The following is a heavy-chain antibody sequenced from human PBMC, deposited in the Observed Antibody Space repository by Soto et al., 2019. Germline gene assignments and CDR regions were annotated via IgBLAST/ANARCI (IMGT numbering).Heavy chain of an antibody. J-gene: IGHJ5*02. D-gene: IGHD6-19*01. CDR2: IFPGDSDT. CDR3: ARRSGSSAWYWFDP. V-gene: IGHV5-51*03. CDR1: GYSFPNYW. Sequence: EVQLEQSGAEVKKPGESLKISCKGSGYSFPNYWIAWVRQMPGKGLEWMGIIFPGDSDTKYSPSFQGQVTISADKSITTAYLQWSSLKTSDTAMYYCARRSGSSAWYWFDPWGQGTLVTVSS.